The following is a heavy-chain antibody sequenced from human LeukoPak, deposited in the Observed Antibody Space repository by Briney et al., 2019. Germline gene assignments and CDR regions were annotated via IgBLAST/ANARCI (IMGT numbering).Heavy chain of an antibody. CDR2: IYPGDSDT. CDR1: GYSFTSYW. Sequence: GESLKISCKGSGYSFTSYWIGWVRQLPGKGLEWMGIIYPGDSDTRYSPSFQGQVTISADKSISTAYLQWSSLKASDTAMYYRARRRYYDSSGESAFDIWGQGTMVTVSS. V-gene: IGHV5-51*01. CDR3: ARRRYYDSSGESAFDI. D-gene: IGHD3-22*01. J-gene: IGHJ3*02.